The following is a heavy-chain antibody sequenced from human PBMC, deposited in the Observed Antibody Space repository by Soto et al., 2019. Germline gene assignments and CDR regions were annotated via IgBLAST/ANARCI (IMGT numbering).Heavy chain of an antibody. Sequence: SETLSLTCAVYGGSFSGYYWSWIRQPPGKGLEWIGEINHSGSTNYNPSLKSRVTISVDTSKNQFSLKLSSVTAADTAVYYCAKVSGIYYYGKDVWSQGTTVTVSS. CDR2: INHSGST. J-gene: IGHJ6*02. CDR1: GGSFSGYY. V-gene: IGHV4-34*01. D-gene: IGHD3-10*01. CDR3: AKVSGIYYYGKDV.